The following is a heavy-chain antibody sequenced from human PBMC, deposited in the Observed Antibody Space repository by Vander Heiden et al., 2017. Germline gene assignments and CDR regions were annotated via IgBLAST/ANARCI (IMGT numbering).Heavy chain of an antibody. D-gene: IGHD5-12*01. CDR3: ARGRSPGGYDYSFDY. V-gene: IGHV3-33*01. J-gene: IGHJ4*02. Sequence: QVQLVESGGGVVQPGGPLRPSCAASGFTFSRYGMHWVRQDPGKGLEWVAVIWYDGSNKYYADSVKGRFTISRDNSKNTLYLQMNSLRAEDTAVYYCARGRSPGGYDYSFDYWGQGTLVTVSS. CDR1: GFTFSRYG. CDR2: IWYDGSNK.